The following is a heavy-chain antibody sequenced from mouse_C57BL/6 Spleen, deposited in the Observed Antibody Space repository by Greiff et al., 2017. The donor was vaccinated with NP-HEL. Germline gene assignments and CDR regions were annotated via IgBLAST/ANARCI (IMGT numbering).Heavy chain of an antibody. D-gene: IGHD2-4*01. CDR1: GFTVSSYG. Sequence: EVKLVESGGDLVKPGGSLKLSCAASGFTVSSYGMSWVRQTPDKRLEWVATISSGGSYTYYPDSVKGRFTISRDNAKNTLYLQMSSLKSEDTAMYYCASLYDYDEGAWFAYWGQGTLVTVSA. CDR3: ASLYDYDEGAWFAY. V-gene: IGHV5-6*01. CDR2: ISSGGSYT. J-gene: IGHJ3*01.